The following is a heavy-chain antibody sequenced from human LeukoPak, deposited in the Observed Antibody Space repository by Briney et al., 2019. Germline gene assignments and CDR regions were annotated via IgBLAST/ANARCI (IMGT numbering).Heavy chain of an antibody. J-gene: IGHJ4*02. CDR2: ISYDGSNK. D-gene: IGHD3-3*01. Sequence: GGSLRLSCAASGFTYSSYAVHWVHQAPGRGLEWVAVISYDGSNKYYADSVKGRFSIPRDNSKNTLYLQMNSLRAEDTAVYYCARRYDGFNYWGQGTLVTVSS. CDR3: ARRYDGFNY. CDR1: GFTYSSYA. V-gene: IGHV3-30-3*01.